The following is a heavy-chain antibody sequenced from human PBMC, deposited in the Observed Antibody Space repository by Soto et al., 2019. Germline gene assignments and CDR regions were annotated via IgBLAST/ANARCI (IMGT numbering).Heavy chain of an antibody. CDR1: GYSVSSNSAV. CDR3: ARGLAARYHGMDV. J-gene: IGHJ6*02. CDR2: THYRSKWYK. D-gene: IGHD6-6*01. V-gene: IGHV6-1*01. Sequence: XQTLSLACAIAGYSVSSNSAVWNLIRQSPSRGLEWLGGTHYRSKWYKDYAVSVKSRITINPDTSKNQFSLQLNSVTPEDTALYYCARGLAARYHGMDVWGQGTTVTVSS.